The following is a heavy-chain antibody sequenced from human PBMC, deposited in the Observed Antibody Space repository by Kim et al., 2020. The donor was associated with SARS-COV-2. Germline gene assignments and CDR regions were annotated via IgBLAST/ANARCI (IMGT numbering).Heavy chain of an antibody. CDR1: GFTFSNAW. CDR3: TTDSEKAVVRGGKTECRGGSRRNADDAFDI. Sequence: GGSLRLSCAASGFTFSNAWMSWVRQAPGKGLEWVGRIKSKTAGGTTDYAAPVKGRITISRDDSKNTLYLQMNSLKTKDTAVYYCTTDSEKAVVRGGKTECRGGSRRNADDAFDIWGQGTMVTVSS. V-gene: IGHV3-15*01. J-gene: IGHJ3*02. CDR2: IKSKTAGGTT. D-gene: IGHD2-15*01.